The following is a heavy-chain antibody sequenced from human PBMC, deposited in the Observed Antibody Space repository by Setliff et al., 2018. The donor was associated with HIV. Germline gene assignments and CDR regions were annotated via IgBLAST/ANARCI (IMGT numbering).Heavy chain of an antibody. J-gene: IGHJ5*02. Sequence: ASVKVSCKASGYTFTNYDINWVRQATGQGLEWMGRMNPNSGNTEYAQQFQDRVSLTRDTSLSTAYMELSSLTSDDTAIYYCARDMFEIWERSLAKGDEFDPWGQGSLVTVSS. CDR2: MNPNSGNT. CDR1: GYTFTNYD. D-gene: IGHD3-10*02. CDR3: ARDMFEIWERSLAKGDEFDP. V-gene: IGHV1-8*02.